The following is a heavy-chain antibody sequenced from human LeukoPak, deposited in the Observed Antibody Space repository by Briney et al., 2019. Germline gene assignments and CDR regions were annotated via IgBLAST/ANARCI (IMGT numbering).Heavy chain of an antibody. CDR2: TNWNGGRT. Sequence: GGSLRLSCVASGFTFDDYGMGWVRQVPGKGLEWVSGTNWNGGRTGYADSVKGRFTISRDNAKNSLYLQMNSLRAEDTALYYCARGTEVYYDSSSYYSYWGQGTLVTVSS. D-gene: IGHD3-22*01. J-gene: IGHJ4*02. CDR1: GFTFDDYG. V-gene: IGHV3-20*04. CDR3: ARGTEVYYDSSSYYSY.